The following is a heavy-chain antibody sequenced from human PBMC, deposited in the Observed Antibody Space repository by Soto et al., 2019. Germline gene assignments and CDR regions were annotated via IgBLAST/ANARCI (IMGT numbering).Heavy chain of an antibody. J-gene: IGHJ6*02. V-gene: IGHV4-30-4*08. CDR3: AREDDGGDSLDV. D-gene: IGHD2-21*02. CDR2: IPHSGSI. CDR1: GDSISSDYYH. Sequence: QVQLQQSGPGLVKPSQTLSLTCTVSGDSISSDYYHWTWIRQSPGKGLEWIGYIPHSGSILYNPSLKSRVTISVDTSKNQFSLHLTSVTAADTAVYFCAREDDGGDSLDVWGQGTTVTVSS.